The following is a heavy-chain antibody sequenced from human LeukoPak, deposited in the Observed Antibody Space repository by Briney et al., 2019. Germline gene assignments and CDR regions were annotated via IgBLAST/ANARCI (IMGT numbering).Heavy chain of an antibody. CDR2: IYYSGST. CDR3: ARVPLGGSYFNYYYYGMDV. D-gene: IGHD1-26*01. Sequence: SETLSLTCTVSGGSISSYYWSWIRQPPGKGLEWIGYIYYSGSTNYNPSLKSRVTISVDTSKNQFSLKLSSVTAADTAVYYCARVPLGGSYFNYYYYGMDVWAKGPRSPSP. V-gene: IGHV4-59*01. J-gene: IGHJ6*02. CDR1: GGSISSYY.